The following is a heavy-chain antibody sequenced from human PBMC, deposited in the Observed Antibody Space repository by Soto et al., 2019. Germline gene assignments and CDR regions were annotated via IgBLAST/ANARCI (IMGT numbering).Heavy chain of an antibody. V-gene: IGHV3-23*01. J-gene: IGHJ4*02. Sequence: EVQLLESGGGLVQPGGSLRLSCAASGFTFSSYAMSWVRQAPGKGLEWVSVISGSGDSTYYADSVKGRFTISRDNSKNPLYLQINSLRAEDTAVYYCARLNYVGLYFDYWGQGTLVTVSS. CDR2: ISGSGDST. CDR3: ARLNYVGLYFDY. D-gene: IGHD1-7*01. CDR1: GFTFSSYA.